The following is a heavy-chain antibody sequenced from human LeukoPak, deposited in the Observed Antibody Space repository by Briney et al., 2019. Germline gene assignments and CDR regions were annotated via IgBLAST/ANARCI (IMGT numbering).Heavy chain of an antibody. CDR3: ARYRSSWSDYYYYGMDV. J-gene: IGHJ6*02. CDR1: GFTFSSYW. Sequence: HPGGSLRLSCAASGFTFSSYWMHWVRRAPGKGLVWVSRINSDGSSTSYADSVKGRFTISRDNAKNTLYLQMNSLRAEDTAVYYCARYRSSWSDYYYYGMDVWGQGTTVTVSS. CDR2: INSDGSST. D-gene: IGHD6-13*01. V-gene: IGHV3-74*01.